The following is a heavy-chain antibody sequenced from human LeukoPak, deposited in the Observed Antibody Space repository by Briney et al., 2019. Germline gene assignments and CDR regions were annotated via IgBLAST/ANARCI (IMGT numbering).Heavy chain of an antibody. V-gene: IGHV3-23*01. CDR3: AKDIPKMIEDDY. J-gene: IGHJ4*02. D-gene: IGHD2-2*02. CDR1: GFTFSSYA. Sequence: PGGSLGLSCAASGFTFSSYAMSWVRQAPGKGLEWVSAISAEGGNTYYADSVKGRFTISRDNSRKMLYLQMNSLRAEDTAVYYCAKDIPKMIEDDYWGQGTLVTVSS. CDR2: ISAEGGNT.